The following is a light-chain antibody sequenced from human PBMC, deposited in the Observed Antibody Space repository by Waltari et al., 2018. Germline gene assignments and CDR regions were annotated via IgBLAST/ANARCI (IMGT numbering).Light chain of an antibody. V-gene: IGLV2-14*01. CDR3: SSFTYTTTLV. CDR2: EVS. CDR1: SRDVGGYGQ. Sequence: QSALTQPASVSGSLGQSITISCTGTSRDVGGYGQVSWYQQHPGKAPELIIYEVSKLPSGVSDRFSGSKSGNTASLTISGLQADDEADFYCSSFTYTTTLVFGGGTKLTVL. J-gene: IGLJ3*02.